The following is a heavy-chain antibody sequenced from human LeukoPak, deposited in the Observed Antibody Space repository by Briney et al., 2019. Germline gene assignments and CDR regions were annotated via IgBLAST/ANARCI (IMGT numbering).Heavy chain of an antibody. CDR3: AREGLDY. CDR2: MNPNSGNS. J-gene: IGHJ4*02. Sequence: GASVKVSCKASGYTFTGYYMHWVRQATGQGLEWMGYMNPNSGNSAYAQKFQGRVTITTDASISTAYMELSGLTSEDTALYYCAREGLDYWGQGTLVTVSS. CDR1: GYTFTGYY. V-gene: IGHV1-8*03.